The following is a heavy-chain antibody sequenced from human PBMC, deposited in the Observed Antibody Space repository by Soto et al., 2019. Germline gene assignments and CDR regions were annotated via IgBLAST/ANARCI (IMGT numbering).Heavy chain of an antibody. D-gene: IGHD2-15*01. Sequence: GGSLRLSCAASGLTFSSYAMSWVRQAPGKGLEWVSAISGSGGSTYYADSVKGRFTISRDNSKNTLYLQMNSLRAEDTAVYYCAKALDIVVVVAAIDYWGQGTLVTVSS. CDR1: GLTFSSYA. J-gene: IGHJ4*02. V-gene: IGHV3-23*01. CDR2: ISGSGGST. CDR3: AKALDIVVVVAAIDY.